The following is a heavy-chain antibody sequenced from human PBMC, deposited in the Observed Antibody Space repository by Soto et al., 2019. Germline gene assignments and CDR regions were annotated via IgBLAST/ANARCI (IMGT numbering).Heavy chain of an antibody. Sequence: SETLSLTCTVSGGSISSSSYYWGWIRQPPGKGLEWIGSIYYSGSTYYNPSLKSRVTISVDTSKNQFSLKLSSVTAADTAVYYCARYSSSAAHFDYWGQGTLVTVSS. D-gene: IGHD6-6*01. CDR3: ARYSSSAAHFDY. J-gene: IGHJ4*02. CDR1: GGSISSSSYY. V-gene: IGHV4-39*01. CDR2: IYYSGST.